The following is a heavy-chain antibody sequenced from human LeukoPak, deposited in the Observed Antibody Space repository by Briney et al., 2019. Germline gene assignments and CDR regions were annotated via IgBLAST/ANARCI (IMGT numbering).Heavy chain of an antibody. V-gene: IGHV4-59*08. CDR2: IYYSGST. CDR3: ASIYDDFWSGYSQLPSYYYYGMDV. D-gene: IGHD3-3*01. Sequence: SETLSLTCTVSGGSISSYYWSWIRQPPGKGLEWIGYIYYSGSTNYNPSLKSRVTISVDTSKNQFSLKLSSLTAADSAVYYCASIYDDFWSGYSQLPSYYYYGMDVWGQGTTVTVSS. CDR1: GGSISSYY. J-gene: IGHJ6*02.